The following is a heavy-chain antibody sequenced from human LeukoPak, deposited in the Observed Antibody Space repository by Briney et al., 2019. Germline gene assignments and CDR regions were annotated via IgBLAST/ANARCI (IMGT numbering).Heavy chain of an antibody. CDR3: ARGFLLWEPYLDY. V-gene: IGHV3-33*01. CDR2: IWYDGSNK. D-gene: IGHD1-26*01. Sequence: GRSLRLSCAASGFTFSSYGMHWVRQAPGKGLEWVAVIWYDGSNKYYADSVKGRFTISRDNSKNTLYLQMNSLRAEDTAVYYCARGFLLWEPYLDYWGQGTLVTVSS. CDR1: GFTFSSYG. J-gene: IGHJ4*02.